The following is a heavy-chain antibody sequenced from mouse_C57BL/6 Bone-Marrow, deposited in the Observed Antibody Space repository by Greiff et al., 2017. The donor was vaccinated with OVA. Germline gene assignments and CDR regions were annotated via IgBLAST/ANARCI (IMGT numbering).Heavy chain of an antibody. CDR3: VRGSKGVFDY. CDR2: IRSKSNNYAT. V-gene: IGHV10-1*01. D-gene: IGHD1-1*01. CDR1: GFSFNTYA. Sequence: EVKLMESGGGLVQPKGSLKLSCAASGFSFNTYAMNWVRQAPGKGLEWVARIRSKSNNYATYYADSVKDRFTISRDDSESMLYLQMNNLKTEDTAMYYCVRGSKGVFDYWGQGTTLTVSS. J-gene: IGHJ2*01.